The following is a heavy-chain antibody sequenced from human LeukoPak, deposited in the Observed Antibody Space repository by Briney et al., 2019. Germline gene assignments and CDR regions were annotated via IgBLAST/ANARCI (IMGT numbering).Heavy chain of an antibody. CDR3: ARGGGGDRLDY. J-gene: IGHJ4*02. CDR1: GYTLTIYY. CDR2: INPSGGST. V-gene: IGHV1-46*01. D-gene: IGHD3-3*01. Sequence: ASVKVSCKASGYTLTIYYMHWVRQAPGQGLEWMGIINPSGGSTNYAQKFQGRVTLTRDTSTSTVYMELSSLPSEDTAVYYCARGGGGDRLDYWGQGTLVTVSS.